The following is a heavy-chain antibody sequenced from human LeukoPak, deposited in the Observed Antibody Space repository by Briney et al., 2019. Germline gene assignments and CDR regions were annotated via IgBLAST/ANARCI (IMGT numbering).Heavy chain of an antibody. Sequence: PGGSLRLSCAASGFTFSSYWMSWVRQAPGKGLEWVSSISDSGSRTDYADSVKGRFTISRDNSKNTLYLQMNSLRAEDTAVYYCARSLVYYYGSGSYYNRFSDQSAHDYWGQGTLVTVSS. D-gene: IGHD3-10*01. CDR3: ARSLVYYYGSGSYYNRFSDQSAHDY. V-gene: IGHV3-23*01. CDR1: GFTFSSYW. CDR2: ISDSGSRT. J-gene: IGHJ4*02.